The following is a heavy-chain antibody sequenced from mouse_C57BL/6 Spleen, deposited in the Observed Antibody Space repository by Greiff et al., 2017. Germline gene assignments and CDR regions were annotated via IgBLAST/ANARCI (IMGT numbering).Heavy chain of an antibody. D-gene: IGHD1-1*01. Sequence: EVKVVESGGGLVQPGGSLKLSCAASGFTFSDYYMYWVRQTPEKRLEWVAYISNGGGSTYYPDTVKGRFTISRDNAKNTLYLQMSRLKSEDTAMYYCARHGSSYRYFDYWGQGTTLTVSS. CDR3: ARHGSSYRYFDY. J-gene: IGHJ2*01. V-gene: IGHV5-12*01. CDR2: ISNGGGST. CDR1: GFTFSDYY.